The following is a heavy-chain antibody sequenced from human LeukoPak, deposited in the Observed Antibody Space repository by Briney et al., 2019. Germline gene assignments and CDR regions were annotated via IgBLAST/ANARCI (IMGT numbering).Heavy chain of an antibody. D-gene: IGHD1-26*01. CDR2: IYHSGST. CDR1: GGSISSGGYS. V-gene: IGHV4-30-2*01. Sequence: SETLSLTCAVSGGSISSGGYSWSWIRQPPGKGLEWIGYIYHSGSTYYNPSLKSRVTISVDRSKNQFSLKLSSVTAADTAVYYCARGRKAPPMYSGSYSYYYYGMDVWGQGTTVTVSS. J-gene: IGHJ6*02. CDR3: ARGRKAPPMYSGSYSYYYYGMDV.